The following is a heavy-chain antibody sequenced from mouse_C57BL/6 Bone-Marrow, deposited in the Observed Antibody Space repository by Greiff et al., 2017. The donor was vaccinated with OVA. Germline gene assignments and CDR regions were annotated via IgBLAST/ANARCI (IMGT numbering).Heavy chain of an antibody. V-gene: IGHV14-4*01. CDR3: TTQAAAAVVDSRCYFDY. CDR2: IDPDNGDT. CDR1: GFNFKDDY. J-gene: IGHJ2*01. Sequence: EVQLQQSGAELVRPGASVKLSCTASGFNFKDDYMHWVKQRPEQGLEWIGWIDPDNGDTEYASKFQGKATITADTSSNTAYLQHSSLTSEDTAVYYCTTQAAAAVVDSRCYFDYWGQGTTLTVSS. D-gene: IGHD1-1*01.